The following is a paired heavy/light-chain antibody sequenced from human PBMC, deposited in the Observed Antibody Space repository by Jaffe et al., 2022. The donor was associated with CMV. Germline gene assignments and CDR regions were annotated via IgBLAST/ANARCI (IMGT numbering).Heavy chain of an antibody. CDR1: GASIRSDGYY. V-gene: IGHV4-31*03. CDR3: AREDCGGDSCYFDH. J-gene: IGHJ4*02. D-gene: IGHD2-21*02. Sequence: QVQLQESGPGLVKPSQTLALTCTVSGASIRSDGYYWSWIRQHPGKGLEWIGYIYHSGTTDYNASLKSRITMSFDTSKNQFSLKLSSVTAADTAKYYCAREDCGGDSCYFDHWGQGTLVTVSS. CDR2: IYHSGTT.
Light chain of an antibody. Sequence: EIVLTQSPGTLSLSAGERATLSCRASQSVSRSYLAWYQQKPGQAPRLLIYATSSRATDIPDRFSGSGSATDFTLTISRLEPEDFAVYYCQQTGTSPKTSGQGTKVEIK. CDR3: QQTGTSPKT. CDR2: ATS. J-gene: IGKJ1*01. V-gene: IGKV3-20*01. CDR1: QSVSRSY.